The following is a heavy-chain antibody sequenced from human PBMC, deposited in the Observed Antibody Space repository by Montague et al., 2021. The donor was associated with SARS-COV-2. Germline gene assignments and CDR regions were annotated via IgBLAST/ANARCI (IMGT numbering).Heavy chain of an antibody. CDR2: IYYTGSV. D-gene: IGHD7-27*01. CDR1: GGSISSYY. Sequence: SETLSLTCTVSGGSISSYYWSWIRQPPGKGLEWIGYIYYTGSVNYNPSLKSRVTISVDTSKNQFSLKLSSVTAAGTAVYYCARGSGDYWGRGTLVTVSS. J-gene: IGHJ4*02. CDR3: ARGSGDY. V-gene: IGHV4-59*01.